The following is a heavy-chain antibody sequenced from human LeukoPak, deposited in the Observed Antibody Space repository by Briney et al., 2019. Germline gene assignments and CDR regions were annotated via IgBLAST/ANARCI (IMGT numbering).Heavy chain of an antibody. D-gene: IGHD2-15*01. V-gene: IGHV3-74*01. CDR2: INSDESST. CDR1: GFTFSTYW. J-gene: IGHJ4*02. CDR3: AKSRRAYCSGGSCFGLWDY. Sequence: GGSLRLSCAASGFTFSTYWMHWVRQAPGKGLVWVSRINSDESSTTYADSVKGRFTISRDNVKNTLYLQMNSLRAEGTAVYYCAKSRRAYCSGGSCFGLWDYWGQGTLVTVSS.